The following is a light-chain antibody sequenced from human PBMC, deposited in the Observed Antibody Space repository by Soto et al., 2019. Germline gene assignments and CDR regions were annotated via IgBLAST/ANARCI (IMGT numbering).Light chain of an antibody. CDR2: SNN. CDR3: AAWDDSLNGTV. V-gene: IGLV1-44*01. Sequence: QSLLTQPPSASGTPGQRVTISCSGSSSNIGSNTVNWYQQLPGTAPNLLIYSNNQRPSGVPDRFSGSKSGTSASLAISGLQSEDDADDYCAAWDDSLNGTVFGGGTQLTVL. CDR1: SSNIGSNT. J-gene: IGLJ3*02.